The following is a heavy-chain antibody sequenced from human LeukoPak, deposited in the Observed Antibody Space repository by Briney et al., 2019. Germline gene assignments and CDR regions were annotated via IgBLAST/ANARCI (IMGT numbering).Heavy chain of an antibody. V-gene: IGHV3-30-3*01. Sequence: PGRALRLSCAASGFTFSSYALHGVRQAPGKGLEGVAVISYEGSNKYYADSVKGRFTISKDNSKNPLYLQMNSLGAEDPAVYYCARDELWELLPLDYWGQGTLVTVSS. J-gene: IGHJ4*02. CDR2: ISYEGSNK. D-gene: IGHD1-26*01. CDR1: GFTFSSYA. CDR3: ARDELWELLPLDY.